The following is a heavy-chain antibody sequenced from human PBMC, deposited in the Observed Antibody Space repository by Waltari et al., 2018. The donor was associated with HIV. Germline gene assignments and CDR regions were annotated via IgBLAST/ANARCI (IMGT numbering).Heavy chain of an antibody. CDR3: ARVSLGTNYFDS. Sequence: QVQLVQSGAEVKKPGASVKVSCKASVYTFTNYDIIWVRQAPGQGLEWMGWIITYMGNTKNPQKVQGRVTVTTDTSTSTAFLELMSLRSDDTAVYYCARVSLGTNYFDSWGQGSLVTVSP. CDR2: IITYMGNT. J-gene: IGHJ4*02. CDR1: VYTFTNYD. V-gene: IGHV1-18*01. D-gene: IGHD7-27*01.